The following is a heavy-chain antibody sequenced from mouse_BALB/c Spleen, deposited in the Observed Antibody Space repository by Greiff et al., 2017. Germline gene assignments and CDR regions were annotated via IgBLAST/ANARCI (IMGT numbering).Heavy chain of an antibody. D-gene: IGHD4-1*01. CDR1: GYSITSGYY. CDR3: ARGGLTGTIAY. J-gene: IGHJ3*01. Sequence: DVKLVESGPGLVKPSQSLSLTCSVTGYSITSGYYWNWIRQFPGNKLEWMGYISYDGSNNYNPSLKNRISITRDTSKNQFFLKLNSVTTEDTATYYCARGGLTGTIAYWGQGTLVTVSA. V-gene: IGHV3-6*02. CDR2: ISYDGSN.